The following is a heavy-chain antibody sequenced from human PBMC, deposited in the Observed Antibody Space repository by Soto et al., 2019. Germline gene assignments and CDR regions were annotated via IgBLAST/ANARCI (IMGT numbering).Heavy chain of an antibody. V-gene: IGHV3-48*03. CDR3: ARGGDGYNYYYYYYGMDV. CDR1: GFTFSSYE. D-gene: IGHD5-12*01. J-gene: IGHJ6*02. Sequence: PGGSLRLSCAASGFTFSSYEMNWARQAPGKGLEWVSYISSSGSTIYYADSVKGRFTISRDNAKNSLYLQMNSLRAEDTAVYYCARGGDGYNYYYYYYGMDVWGQGTTVTVSS. CDR2: ISSSGSTI.